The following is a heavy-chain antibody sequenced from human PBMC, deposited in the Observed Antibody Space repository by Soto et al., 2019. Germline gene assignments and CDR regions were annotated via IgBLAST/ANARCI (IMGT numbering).Heavy chain of an antibody. D-gene: IGHD3-22*01. CDR2: FHIRGII. J-gene: IGHJ5*02. CDR3: ARGHSSRSGYYDVA. V-gene: IGHV4-4*07. CDR1: GGSVSSSY. Sequence: KPSETLSLTCTVSGGSVSSSYWSWVRQPAGKGLEWIGRFHIRGIINYNPSLTGRVTMSVDTSKNQFFLRLSSVTAADTGVYYCARGHSSRSGYYDVAWGQGTLVTVSS.